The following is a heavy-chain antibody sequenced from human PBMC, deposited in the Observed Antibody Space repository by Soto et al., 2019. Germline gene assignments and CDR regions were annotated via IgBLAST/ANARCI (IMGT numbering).Heavy chain of an antibody. CDR2: IFFDGSNK. Sequence: GGSLRLSCAASGFTFSSYGMHWVRQAPGKGLEWVAFIFFDGSNKYYADSLKGRFTISRDNSKNTLFLQMNSLRAEDTAVYYFARDARRGGYDVFYYYYGMDVWGQGTTVTVSS. CDR1: GFTFSSYG. D-gene: IGHD5-12*01. J-gene: IGHJ6*02. V-gene: IGHV3-33*01. CDR3: ARDARRGGYDVFYYYYGMDV.